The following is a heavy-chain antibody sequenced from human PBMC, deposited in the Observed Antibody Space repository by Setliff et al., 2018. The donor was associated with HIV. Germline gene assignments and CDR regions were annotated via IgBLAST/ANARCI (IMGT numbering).Heavy chain of an antibody. J-gene: IGHJ6*03. CDR2: IHPSSGGT. CDR3: ARGVWELPPYYMDV. D-gene: IGHD1-26*01. V-gene: IGHV1-2*02. CDR1: GYTFTDYY. Sequence: ASVKVSCKASGYTFTDYYMHWVRQAPGQGLEWMGWIHPSSGGTNYAQKFQGRVTMTRDTSISTAHMELSRLTSDDTAVYYCARGVWELPPYYMDVWGKGTTVTVSS.